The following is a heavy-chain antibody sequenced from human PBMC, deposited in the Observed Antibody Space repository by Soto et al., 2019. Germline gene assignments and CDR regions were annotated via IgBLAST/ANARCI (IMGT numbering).Heavy chain of an antibody. V-gene: IGHV3-7*01. D-gene: IGHD3-16*01. CDR3: ARMGADY. J-gene: IGHJ4*02. Sequence: EVQLVESGGGLVQPGGSLRLSCVASGFTFSSYWMSWVRQAPGKGLEWVANIKEDGSQKNYVDSVKGRFTISRDNAKNSLDLQMSSLRAEDTAVYYCARMGADYWGQGTLVTVSS. CDR1: GFTFSSYW. CDR2: IKEDGSQK.